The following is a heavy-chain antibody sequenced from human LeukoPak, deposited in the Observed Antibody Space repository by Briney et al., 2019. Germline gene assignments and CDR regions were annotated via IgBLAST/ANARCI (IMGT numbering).Heavy chain of an antibody. Sequence: SETLSLTCTVSGGSISSYYWSWIRQPAGKGLEWIGRIYTSGSTNYNPSIKSRVTMSVDTSKNQFSLKLSSVTAADTAVYYCAGGHYDFWSGYYTSFDYWGQGTLVTVSS. CDR2: IYTSGST. D-gene: IGHD3-3*01. V-gene: IGHV4-4*07. J-gene: IGHJ4*02. CDR3: AGGHYDFWSGYYTSFDY. CDR1: GGSISSYY.